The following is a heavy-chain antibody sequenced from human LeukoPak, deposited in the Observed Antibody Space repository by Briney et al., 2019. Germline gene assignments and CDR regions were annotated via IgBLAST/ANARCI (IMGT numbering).Heavy chain of an antibody. J-gene: IGHJ4*02. Sequence: PGGSLRLSCAASGLTFSGYSMNWVGQAPGKGLEWISYISSSSDMIYNADSVKGRFTISRDNAKNSLFLQMNSLRAEDTAVYYCARESSGVLGFDYWGQGTLVTVSS. CDR1: GLTFSGYS. CDR3: ARESSGVLGFDY. CDR2: ISSSSDMI. V-gene: IGHV3-48*01. D-gene: IGHD3-10*01.